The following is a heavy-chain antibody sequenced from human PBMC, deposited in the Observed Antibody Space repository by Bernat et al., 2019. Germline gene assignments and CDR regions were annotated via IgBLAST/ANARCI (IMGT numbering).Heavy chain of an antibody. Sequence: QVQLVQSGAEVKKPGSSVKVSCKASGGTFSSYAISWVRQAPGQGLEWMGGNIPIFGTANYAQKFQGRVTITADESTSTAYMELSSLRSEDTAVYYCARDPKDDYGDYLGACDMWGQGTMVTVSS. V-gene: IGHV1-69*01. CDR1: GGTFSSYA. J-gene: IGHJ3*02. CDR3: ARDPKDDYGDYLGACDM. D-gene: IGHD4-17*01. CDR2: NIPIFGTA.